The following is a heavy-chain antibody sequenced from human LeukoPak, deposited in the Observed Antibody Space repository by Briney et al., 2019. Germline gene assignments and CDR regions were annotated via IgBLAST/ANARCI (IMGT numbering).Heavy chain of an antibody. J-gene: IGHJ4*02. CDR3: ARYNSSGYFPDY. Sequence: GGSLRLSCAASGFTFSDYYMSWIRQAPGKGLEWVSYISSSGSTLYYADSVKGRFTISRDNAKNSLFLQMNSLRVEDTAVYYCARYNSSGYFPDYWGQGTLVTVSS. CDR2: ISSSGSTL. V-gene: IGHV3-11*01. CDR1: GFTFSDYY. D-gene: IGHD3-22*01.